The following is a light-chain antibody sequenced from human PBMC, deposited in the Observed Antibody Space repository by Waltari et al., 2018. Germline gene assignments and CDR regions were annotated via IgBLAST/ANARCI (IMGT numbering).Light chain of an antibody. CDR2: DVT. J-gene: IGLJ3*02. V-gene: IGLV2-11*01. Sequence: QSALTQPRSVSGSPGQSVTISCPGTSSDVGGYNFVSWYQQHPGKVPKLVIYDVTKRPSGVPDRFSGSKSGNTASLTISGLQAEDEADYYCCSYAGYYTIWVFGGGTKLTVL. CDR3: CSYAGYYTIWV. CDR1: SSDVGGYNF.